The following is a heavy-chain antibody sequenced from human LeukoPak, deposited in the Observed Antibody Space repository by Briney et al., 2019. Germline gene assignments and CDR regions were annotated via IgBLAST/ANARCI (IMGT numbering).Heavy chain of an antibody. V-gene: IGHV3-23*01. CDR1: GCTFSSYA. CDR3: AKVGGLFDSSGYSES. Sequence: GGSLRLSCAASGCTFSSYAMNWVRQAPGKGLEWVSSISGSGARTDYADSVKGRFTISRDNSESTLYLQMNSLRAEDTAVYYCAKVGGLFDSSGYSESWGQGTLVTVSS. CDR2: ISGSGART. J-gene: IGHJ5*02. D-gene: IGHD3-22*01.